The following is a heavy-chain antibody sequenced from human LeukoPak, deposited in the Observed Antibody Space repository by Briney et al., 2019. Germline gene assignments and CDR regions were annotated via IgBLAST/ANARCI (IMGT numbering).Heavy chain of an antibody. D-gene: IGHD2-2*01. Sequence: ASVKVSCKASGYTFTSYYMHWVRQAPGQGLEWMGIINPSGGSTSYAQKFQGRVTMTTDMSTSTVYMELSSLRSEDTAVYYCSRARGANALRYCSSTRCGGGWFDPWGQGTLVTVSS. CDR1: GYTFTSYY. V-gene: IGHV1-46*01. CDR2: INPSGGST. CDR3: SRARGANALRYCSSTRCGGGWFDP. J-gene: IGHJ5*02.